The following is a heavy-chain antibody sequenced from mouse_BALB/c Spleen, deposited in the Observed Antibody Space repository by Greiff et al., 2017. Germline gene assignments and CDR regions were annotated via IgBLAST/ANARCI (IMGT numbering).Heavy chain of an antibody. Sequence: EVHLVESGPELVKPGASVKMSCKASGYTFTSYVMHWVKQKPGQGLEWIGYINPYNDGTKYNEKFKGKATLTSDKSSSTAYMELSSLTSEDSAVYYCARLEGLYCNWYFDVWGAGTTVTVSS. CDR3: ARLEGLYCNWYFDV. V-gene: IGHV1-14*01. J-gene: IGHJ1*01. CDR2: INPYNDGT. D-gene: IGHD1-1*01. CDR1: GYTFTSYV.